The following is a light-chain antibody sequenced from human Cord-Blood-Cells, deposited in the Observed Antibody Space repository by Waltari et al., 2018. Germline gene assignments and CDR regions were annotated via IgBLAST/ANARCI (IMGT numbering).Light chain of an antibody. J-gene: IGLJ2*01. V-gene: IGLV3-1*01. CDR2: QDS. Sequence: SYELTQPPSVSVSPGQTASITCSGDKLGDKYACWYQQKPGQSPVLVIYQDSKRPSGIPARFSGSHAGNTATLTLSGTQAMDEADYYCQAWDSSNVVFGGGTKLTVL. CDR1: KLGDKY. CDR3: QAWDSSNVV.